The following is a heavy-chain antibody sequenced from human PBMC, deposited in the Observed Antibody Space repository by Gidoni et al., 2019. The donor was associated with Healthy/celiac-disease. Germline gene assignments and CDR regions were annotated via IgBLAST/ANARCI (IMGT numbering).Heavy chain of an antibody. Sequence: EVQLLESGGGLVQPGGSLRISCAASGFTFRSYAMSWVRQAPGKGLEWVSAISGSGGSTYYADSVKGRFTISRDNSKNTMYLQMNSLRAEDTAVYYCAKQQQYYDFPGGFDPWGQGTLVTVSS. D-gene: IGHD3-3*01. J-gene: IGHJ5*02. CDR2: ISGSGGST. CDR1: GFTFRSYA. CDR3: AKQQQYYDFPGGFDP. V-gene: IGHV3-23*01.